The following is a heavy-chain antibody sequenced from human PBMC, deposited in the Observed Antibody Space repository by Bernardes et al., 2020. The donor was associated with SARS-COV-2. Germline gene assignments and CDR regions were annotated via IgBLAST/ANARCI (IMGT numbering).Heavy chain of an antibody. CDR2: VFWNDDE. CDR3: AHSRMATISISDY. J-gene: IGHJ4*02. D-gene: IGHD5-12*01. V-gene: IGHV2-5*01. Sequence: PTLEKPTQTLPLTCTFSGFSLSTIGLCVHWIRQPPGKALEWLALVFWNDDEHYSPSLKSRLTITKDTSKNQVVLTMTNMDPMDTATYYCAHSRMATISISDYWGQGTVVTVSS. CDR1: GFSLSTIGLC.